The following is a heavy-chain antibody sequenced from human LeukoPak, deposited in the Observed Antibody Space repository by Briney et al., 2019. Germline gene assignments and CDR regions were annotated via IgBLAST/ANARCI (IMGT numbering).Heavy chain of an antibody. CDR2: ISYDGSNK. D-gene: IGHD5-18*01. J-gene: IGHJ4*02. V-gene: IGHV3-30-3*01. Sequence: GGSLRLSCAASGFTFSSYAMHWVRQAPGKGLEWVAVISYDGSNKYYADSVKGRFTISRDNSKNTLYLQMNSLRAEDTAVYYCANFDRGYSSPFDYWGQGTLVTVSS. CDR3: ANFDRGYSSPFDY. CDR1: GFTFSSYA.